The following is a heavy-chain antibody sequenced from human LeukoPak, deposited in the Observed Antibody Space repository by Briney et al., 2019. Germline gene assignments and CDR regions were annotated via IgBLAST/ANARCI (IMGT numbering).Heavy chain of an antibody. J-gene: IGHJ4*02. CDR3: ASDNYGGNSNFDY. V-gene: IGHV1-69*13. CDR2: IIPIFGTA. Sequence: ASVKVSCKASEGTFSSYAISWVRQAPGQGLEWMGGIIPIFGTANYAQKFQGRVTITADESTSTAYMELSSLRSEDTAVYYCASDNYGGNSNFDYWGQGTLDTVSS. D-gene: IGHD4-23*01. CDR1: EGTFSSYA.